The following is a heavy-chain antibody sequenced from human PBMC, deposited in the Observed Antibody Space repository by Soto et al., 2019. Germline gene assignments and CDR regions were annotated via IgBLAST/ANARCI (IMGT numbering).Heavy chain of an antibody. V-gene: IGHV4-34*01. CDR1: GGSFSGYY. D-gene: IGHD2-8*02. CDR3: ARDLPNRSGTGNY. CDR2: INHSGST. Sequence: SETLSLTCAVYGGSFSGYYWSWIRQPPGKGLEWIGEINHSGSTNYNPSLKSRVTISVDKSKNQFSLKLSSVTAADTAVYYCARDLPNRSGTGNYWGQGTLVTVSS. J-gene: IGHJ4*02.